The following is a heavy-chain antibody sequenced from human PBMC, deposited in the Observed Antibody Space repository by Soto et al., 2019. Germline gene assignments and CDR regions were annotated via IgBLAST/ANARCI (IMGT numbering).Heavy chain of an antibody. CDR2: ISGSGAST. D-gene: IGHD2-2*01. J-gene: IGHJ5*02. Sequence: EVQLLESGGGLVQPGGSLRLSCAASGFTFSSYAMSWVRQAPGKGLEWVSAISGSGASTYYADSVKGRFTISRDNSKNTLYLQMNSLRAEDTAVYYCAKHLLGYCSSTSCSNWFDPWGQGTLVTVSS. CDR3: AKHLLGYCSSTSCSNWFDP. V-gene: IGHV3-23*01. CDR1: GFTFSSYA.